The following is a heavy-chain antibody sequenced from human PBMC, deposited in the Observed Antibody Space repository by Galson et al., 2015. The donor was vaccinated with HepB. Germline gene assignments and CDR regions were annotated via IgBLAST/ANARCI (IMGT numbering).Heavy chain of an antibody. Sequence: ETLSLTCAVSGSSISTTYWWSWVRQPPGQGLEWIGDIYHSGRTNYNPSLRNRTTISVDQSKNQFSLKLTSVTAADTAVYYCARESTNTRGFDPWGQGTLVTVSS. D-gene: IGHD5-24*01. CDR2: IYHSGRT. CDR1: GSSISTTYW. CDR3: ARESTNTRGFDP. J-gene: IGHJ5*02. V-gene: IGHV4-4*02.